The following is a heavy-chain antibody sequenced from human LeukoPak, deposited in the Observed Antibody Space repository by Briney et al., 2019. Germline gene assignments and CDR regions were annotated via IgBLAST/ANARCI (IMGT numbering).Heavy chain of an antibody. CDR1: GFTFSSYA. V-gene: IGHV3-23*01. CDR2: ISGSGGST. CDR3: AKVGDFWSGLAYNYYYGMDV. D-gene: IGHD3-3*01. Sequence: PGGSLRLSCAASGFTFSSYAMSWVRQAPGKGLEWVSAISGSGGSTYYADSVKGRFTISRDNSKNTLYLQMNSLRAEDTAVYYCAKVGDFWSGLAYNYYYGMDVWGQGTTVTVSS. J-gene: IGHJ6*02.